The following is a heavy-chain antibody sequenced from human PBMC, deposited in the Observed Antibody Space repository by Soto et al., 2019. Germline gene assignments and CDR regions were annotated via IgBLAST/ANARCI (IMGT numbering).Heavy chain of an antibody. CDR3: ARESQRGGYQLLNPYYYYYGMDV. Sequence: QVQLVQSGAEVKKPGASVKVSCKASGYTFTSYDINWVRQATGQGLEWMGWMNPNSGNTGYAQKFQGRVTMTRNTSISTAYMELSSLRSEDTAVYYCARESQRGGYQLLNPYYYYYGMDVWGQGTTVTVSS. CDR2: MNPNSGNT. J-gene: IGHJ6*02. CDR1: GYTFTSYD. D-gene: IGHD2-2*02. V-gene: IGHV1-8*01.